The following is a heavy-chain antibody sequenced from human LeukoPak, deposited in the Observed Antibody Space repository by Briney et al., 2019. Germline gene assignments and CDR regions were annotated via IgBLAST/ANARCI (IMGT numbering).Heavy chain of an antibody. D-gene: IGHD3-10*01. CDR2: IDYSGST. CDR1: GGSISSYY. V-gene: IGHV4-59*01. CDR3: ARSSYYYGADAFDI. Sequence: SETLSLTCTVSGGSISSYYWSWIRQPPGKGLEWIGYIDYSGSTNYNPSLKSRVTISGDTSKIQFSLKLSSVTAADTAVYYCARSSYYYGADAFDIWGQGTMVTVSS. J-gene: IGHJ3*02.